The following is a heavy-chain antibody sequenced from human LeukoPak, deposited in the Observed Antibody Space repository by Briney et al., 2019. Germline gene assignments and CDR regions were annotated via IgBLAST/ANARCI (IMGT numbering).Heavy chain of an antibody. CDR1: VYSFTSYW. Sequence: GESRKISCQGSVYSFTSYWIGWVRQVPGKGLEWIGIIYPVDSDTRYSPSFQGHVTISADKSIRTAYLQWSSLKASDTAMYYCARLWYSSGWYVGYFDYWGQGTLVTVSS. CDR2: IYPVDSDT. J-gene: IGHJ4*03. D-gene: IGHD6-19*01. CDR3: ARLWYSSGWYVGYFDY. V-gene: IGHV5-51*01.